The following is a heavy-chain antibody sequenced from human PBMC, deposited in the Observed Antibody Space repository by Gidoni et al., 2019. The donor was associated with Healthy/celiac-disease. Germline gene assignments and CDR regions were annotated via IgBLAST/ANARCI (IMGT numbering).Heavy chain of an antibody. CDR3: ARGGYYYDSSGYYYDAFDI. J-gene: IGHJ3*02. CDR1: GFTFSSYA. CDR2: ISYDGSNK. V-gene: IGHV3-30*04. Sequence: QVQLVESGGGVVQPGRSLRLSCAASGFTFSSYAMHWVRQAPGKGLEWVAVISYDGSNKYYADSVKGRFTISRDNSKNTLYLQMNSLRAEDTAVYYCARGGYYYDSSGYYYDAFDIWGQGTMVTVSS. D-gene: IGHD3-22*01.